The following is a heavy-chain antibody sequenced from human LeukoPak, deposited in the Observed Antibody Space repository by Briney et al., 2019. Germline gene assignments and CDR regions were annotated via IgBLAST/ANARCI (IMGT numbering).Heavy chain of an antibody. CDR2: ISGSAGST. CDR3: ALRAGQDAFDI. D-gene: IGHD6-13*01. Sequence: GGSLRLSCAASGFTFSGYAMSWVRQAPGKGLEWVSSISGSAGSTYYADSVKGRFTISRDNSKNTLYLQMNSLRAEDTAVYYCALRAGQDAFDIWGQGTMVTVSS. J-gene: IGHJ3*02. CDR1: GFTFSGYA. V-gene: IGHV3-23*01.